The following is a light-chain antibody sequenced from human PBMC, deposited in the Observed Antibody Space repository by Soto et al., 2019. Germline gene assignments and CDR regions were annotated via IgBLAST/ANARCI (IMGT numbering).Light chain of an antibody. CDR1: QSVSSSY. CDR3: QQYGSSPLYT. Sequence: EIVLTQSPGTLSLSPGERATLSCRASQSVSSSYLTWYQQKPGQAPRLLIYGASRRATGIPDRFSGSGSGTDFTLIISRLEPEDFGVYYCQQYGSSPLYTFGQGTKLEIK. V-gene: IGKV3-20*01. CDR2: GAS. J-gene: IGKJ2*01.